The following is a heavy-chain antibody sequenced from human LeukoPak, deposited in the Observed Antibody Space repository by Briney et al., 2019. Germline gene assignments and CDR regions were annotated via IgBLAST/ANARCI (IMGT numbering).Heavy chain of an antibody. Sequence: GGSLRLSCAASGFTFSIYDMTWVRQAPGKGLEWVSSISSSDSNTYYGDSVKGRFTISRDNSKHTVYLQMNSLRAEDTALYYCAKHLYTQGSYLFDYWGQGTLVTVSS. V-gene: IGHV3-23*01. J-gene: IGHJ4*02. CDR3: AKHLYTQGSYLFDY. CDR2: ISSSDSNT. CDR1: GFTFSIYD. D-gene: IGHD1-1*01.